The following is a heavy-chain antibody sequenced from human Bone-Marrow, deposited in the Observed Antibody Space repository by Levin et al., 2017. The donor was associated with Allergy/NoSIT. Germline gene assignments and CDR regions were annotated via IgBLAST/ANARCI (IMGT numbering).Heavy chain of an antibody. V-gene: IGHV4-59*01. J-gene: IGHJ5*02. CDR1: GDSISRYF. CDR2: IYSSGSA. Sequence: PSETLSLTCTVSGDSISRYFWSWIRQFPGKGLESIGYIYSSGSANYNPSLTSRVTISVDTSKNQFSLKLTSVTAADTAVYYCARALRYCSTASCRQTHHYDTWGPGTLVTVSS. CDR3: ARALRYCSTASCRQTHHYDT. D-gene: IGHD2-2*01.